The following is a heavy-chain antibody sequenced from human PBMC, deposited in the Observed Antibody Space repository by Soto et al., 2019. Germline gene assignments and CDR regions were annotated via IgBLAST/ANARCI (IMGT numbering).Heavy chain of an antibody. V-gene: IGHV4-31*03. CDR2: IYYSGST. Sequence: PSETLSLTCTVSGGSISSGGYYWSWIRQHPGKGLEWIGYIYYSGSTYYNPSLKSRVTISVDTSKNQFSLKLSSVTAADTAVYYCARVLGPSGSSSPGFDPWGQGTLVTVSS. CDR1: GGSISSGGYY. CDR3: ARVLGPSGSSSPGFDP. J-gene: IGHJ5*02. D-gene: IGHD6-13*01.